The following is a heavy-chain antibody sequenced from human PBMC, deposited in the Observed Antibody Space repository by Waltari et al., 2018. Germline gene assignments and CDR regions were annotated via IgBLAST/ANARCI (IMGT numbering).Heavy chain of an antibody. D-gene: IGHD1-26*01. V-gene: IGHV4-59*11. Sequence: QVQLQESGPGLVKPSETLSLTCTVSGGSISSHYWSWIRQPPGKGLEWIGYIYYSGSTNYNPSLKSRVTISVDTSKNQFSLKLSSVAAADTAVYYCARGGGYYEAFDIWGQGTMVIVSS. J-gene: IGHJ3*02. CDR1: GGSISSHY. CDR2: IYYSGST. CDR3: ARGGGYYEAFDI.